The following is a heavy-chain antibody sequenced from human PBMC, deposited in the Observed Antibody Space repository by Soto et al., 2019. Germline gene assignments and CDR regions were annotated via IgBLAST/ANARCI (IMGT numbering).Heavy chain of an antibody. CDR3: AREDSYNLANYFDY. D-gene: IGHD5-12*01. CDR1: GFSFSDHY. J-gene: IGHJ4*02. CDR2: TSGSGSTI. V-gene: IGHV3-11*01. Sequence: QVQLVESGGGLVKPGGSLRLSCAASGFSFSDHYMSWIRQAPGKGLEWISYTSGSGSTIYYADSVKGGYTISRDNAKNSLFLQMNSLGAEDTAVYYCAREDSYNLANYFDYWGQGSLVTVSS.